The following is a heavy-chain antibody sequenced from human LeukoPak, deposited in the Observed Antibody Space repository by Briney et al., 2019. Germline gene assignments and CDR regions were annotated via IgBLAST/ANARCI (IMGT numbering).Heavy chain of an antibody. CDR1: GGSFSGYY. V-gene: IGHV4-59*01. CDR2: IYYSGST. D-gene: IGHD4-17*01. J-gene: IGHJ2*01. Sequence: SETLSLTCAVYGGSFSGYYWSWIRQPPGKGLEWIGYIYYSGSTNYNPSLKSRVTISVDTSKNQFSLKLSSVTAADTAVYYCARGDYGDYVWYFDLWGRGTLVTVSS. CDR3: ARGDYGDYVWYFDL.